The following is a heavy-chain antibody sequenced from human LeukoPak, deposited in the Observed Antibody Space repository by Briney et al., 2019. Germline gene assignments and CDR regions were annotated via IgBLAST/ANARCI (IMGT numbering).Heavy chain of an antibody. D-gene: IGHD3-3*01. V-gene: IGHV1-18*01. Sequence: ASVTVPCKASGYRFNTYGISWVRQAPGQGLEWMGWIRTDNGDTNYAPNFQGRVAMTTDTSTSTAYMELRSLRSDDTAVYYCGRFWSGYLPDHWGARNLVTVSS. CDR2: IRTDNGDT. CDR3: GRFWSGYLPDH. CDR1: GYRFNTYG. J-gene: IGHJ4*02.